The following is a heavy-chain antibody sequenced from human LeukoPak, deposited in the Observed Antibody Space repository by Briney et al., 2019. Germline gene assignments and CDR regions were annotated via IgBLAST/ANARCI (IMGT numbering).Heavy chain of an antibody. CDR3: ARGPYTSGWFSLDY. CDR2: IYNSGNT. CDR1: GGSISSYY. Sequence: SETLSLTCTVSGGSISSYYWSWIRQPAGRGLEWIGRIYNSGNTNYNPSLKSRVTMSVDTSKNQFSLKMSSVTAADTAVYYCARGPYTSGWFSLDYWGQGTLVTVSS. V-gene: IGHV4-4*07. J-gene: IGHJ4*02. D-gene: IGHD6-19*01.